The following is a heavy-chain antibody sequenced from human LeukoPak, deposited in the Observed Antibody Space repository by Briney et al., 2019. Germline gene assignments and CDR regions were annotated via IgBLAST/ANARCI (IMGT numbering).Heavy chain of an antibody. CDR3: AVSQGIAAPFDY. J-gene: IGHJ4*02. CDR2: INPSGGST. Sequence: ASVKVSCKASGYTFTSYYMHWVRQAPGQGLEWMGIINPSGGSTSYAQKFQGRVTMTRDTSTSTVYMELSSLRSEDTAVYYCAVSQGIAAPFDYWGQGTLVTVSS. CDR1: GYTFTSYY. D-gene: IGHD6-13*01. V-gene: IGHV1-46*01.